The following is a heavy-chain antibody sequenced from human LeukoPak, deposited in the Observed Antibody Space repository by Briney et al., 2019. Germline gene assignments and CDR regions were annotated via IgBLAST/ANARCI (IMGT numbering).Heavy chain of an antibody. CDR3: AKDYGDYNFDY. Sequence: GRSLRLSCAASGFTFSSYGMHWVRQAPGKGLEWVAVISYDGSNKYYADSVKGRFTISRDNSKNTLYLQMNGLRVEDTAVYYCAKDYGDYNFDYWGHGSLVAVSS. V-gene: IGHV3-30*18. D-gene: IGHD4-17*01. J-gene: IGHJ4*01. CDR1: GFTFSSYG. CDR2: ISYDGSNK.